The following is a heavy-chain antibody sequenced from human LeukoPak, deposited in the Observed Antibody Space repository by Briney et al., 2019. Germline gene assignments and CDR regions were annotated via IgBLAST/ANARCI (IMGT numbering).Heavy chain of an antibody. D-gene: IGHD2-15*01. CDR3: ARDLGYCSGGSCYPPEGRWFDP. V-gene: IGHV1-46*01. J-gene: IGHJ5*02. Sequence: ASVKVSCKASGYTFTSYAISWVRQAPGQGLEWMGIINPSGGSTSYAQKFQGRVTMTRDMSTSTVYMELSSLRSEDTAVYYCARDLGYCSGGSCYPPEGRWFDPWGQGTLVTVSS. CDR1: GYTFTSYA. CDR2: INPSGGST.